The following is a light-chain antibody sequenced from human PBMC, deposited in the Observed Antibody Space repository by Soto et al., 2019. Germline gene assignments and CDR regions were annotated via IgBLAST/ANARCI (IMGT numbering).Light chain of an antibody. CDR2: GAS. Sequence: EIVMTQSPATLSVSPGERATLSCRASQSVSSNLAWYQQKPGQAPRLLIYGASTSATGIPARFSGSGSGTKFTLTISSLQSEDVAVYYCQQYNNWWTFGQGTKVEIK. CDR3: QQYNNWWT. CDR1: QSVSSN. J-gene: IGKJ1*01. V-gene: IGKV3-15*01.